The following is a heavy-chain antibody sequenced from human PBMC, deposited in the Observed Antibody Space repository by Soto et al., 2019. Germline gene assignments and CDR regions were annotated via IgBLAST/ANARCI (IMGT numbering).Heavy chain of an antibody. J-gene: IGHJ6*02. D-gene: IGHD6-19*01. CDR2: IYPGDSDT. CDR3: ARLGIAVPGTYGMDV. CDR1: VYSFTSYW. V-gene: IGHV5-51*01. Sequence: EVQLVQSGAEVKKPGESLKISCKGSVYSFTSYWIGWVRQMPGKGLEWMGIIYPGDSDTRYSPSFQGQVTISADKSISTSYLQWSSLKASEPAMYYCARLGIAVPGTYGMDVWGQGTTVTVSS.